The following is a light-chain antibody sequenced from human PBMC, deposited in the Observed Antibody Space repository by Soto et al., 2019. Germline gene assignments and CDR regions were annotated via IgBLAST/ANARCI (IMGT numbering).Light chain of an antibody. J-gene: IGLJ1*01. V-gene: IGLV7-46*01. CDR3: LLSYNGPYV. CDR1: TGAVTSGHY. CDR2: DTT. Sequence: QAVVTQEPSLTASPGGTVTLTCGSSTGAVTSGHYPYWFQQKPGQAPRTLIYDTTNRHSWTPARFSGSLLGGKAALTLSGAQPEDEAEYYCLLSYNGPYVFGTGTKVTVL.